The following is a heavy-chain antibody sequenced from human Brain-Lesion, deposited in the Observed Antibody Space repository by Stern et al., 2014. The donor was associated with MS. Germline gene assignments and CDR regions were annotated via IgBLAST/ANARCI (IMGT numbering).Heavy chain of an antibody. CDR2: IYYSGNT. CDR3: AGEEDIRYCSGGSCTGNWFDP. Sequence: QLQLQESGPGLVKPSETLSLTCTVAGGSVSSTSYAWAWIRQPPGKGLEWIGTIYYSGNTYYSPSLKRRLTISLDTSKNEFFLQLRSVTAADTAVYYCAGEEDIRYCSGGSCTGNWFDPWGQGTLVTVSS. D-gene: IGHD2-15*01. J-gene: IGHJ5*02. CDR1: GGSVSSTSYA. V-gene: IGHV4-39*01.